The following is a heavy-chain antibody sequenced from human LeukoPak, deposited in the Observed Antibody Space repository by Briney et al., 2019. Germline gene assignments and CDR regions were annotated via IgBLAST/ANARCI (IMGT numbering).Heavy chain of an antibody. CDR3: ARGERLGPDF. D-gene: IGHD1-1*01. V-gene: IGHV4-59*01. CDR1: GDSIIGYY. CDR2: IHYSGSS. J-gene: IGHJ4*02. Sequence: SETLSLTCTVSGDSIIGYYWSWIRQPPGKGLEWIGYIHYSGSSNYNPSLQSRVTISIDTSRGHFSLKLTSATAADTAVYYCARGERLGPDFWGQGTLVTVSS.